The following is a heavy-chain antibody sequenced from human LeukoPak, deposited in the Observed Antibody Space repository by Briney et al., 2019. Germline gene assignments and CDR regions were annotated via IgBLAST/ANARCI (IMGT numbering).Heavy chain of an antibody. CDR3: ARRNYGSGSYYYYGMDV. CDR1: GGSISSYY. Sequence: SETLSLTCTVSGGSISSYYWSWIRQPPGKGLEWIGYISYSGSTNYNPSLKSRVTISVDTSNNQFSLKLSSVTAADTAVYYCARRNYGSGSYYYYGMDVWGQGTTVTVSS. J-gene: IGHJ6*02. V-gene: IGHV4-59*08. CDR2: ISYSGST. D-gene: IGHD3-10*01.